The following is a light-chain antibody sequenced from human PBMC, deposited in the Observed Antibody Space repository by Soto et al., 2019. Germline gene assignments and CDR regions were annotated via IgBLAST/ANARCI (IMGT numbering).Light chain of an antibody. CDR2: VNSDGSH. CDR1: SGHRSYG. J-gene: IGLJ3*02. CDR3: QTWGSGIRV. V-gene: IGLV4-69*01. Sequence: QLVLTQSPSASASLGASVKLTCTLSSGHRSYGIAWHQQQPEKGPRYLMKVNSDGSHRKGDGIPDRFSGSSSGAERYLTISSLQSEDEADYYCQTWGSGIRVFGGGTKLTVL.